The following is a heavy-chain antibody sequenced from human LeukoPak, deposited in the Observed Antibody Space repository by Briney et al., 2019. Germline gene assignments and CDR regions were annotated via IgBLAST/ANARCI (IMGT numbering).Heavy chain of an antibody. D-gene: IGHD6-19*01. CDR1: GFTFDDYA. Sequence: PGGSLRLSCAASGFTFDDYAMHWGRQAPGKGLEWVSLISGDGGSTYYADSVKGRFTVSRDNSKNSLYLQMNSLRTEDTALYYCAKDVAVAGTGAFDIWGQGTMVTVSS. CDR2: ISGDGGST. CDR3: AKDVAVAGTGAFDI. V-gene: IGHV3-43*02. J-gene: IGHJ3*02.